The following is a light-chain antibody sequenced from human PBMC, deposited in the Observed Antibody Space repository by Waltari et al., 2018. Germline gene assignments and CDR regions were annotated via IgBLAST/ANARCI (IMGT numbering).Light chain of an antibody. V-gene: IGLV3-10*01. Sequence: YELTQPSSVSVSPGQTARLACSGDALPNKYGCWYQKKSGQAPVLVIYEDNKRRYGIPEGCSGSSSWTMVTVTISGAHVEDEGDYYCYSTDRTGKQRVFGGGTKLTVL. J-gene: IGLJ2*01. CDR2: EDN. CDR3: YSTDRTGKQRV. CDR1: ALPNKY.